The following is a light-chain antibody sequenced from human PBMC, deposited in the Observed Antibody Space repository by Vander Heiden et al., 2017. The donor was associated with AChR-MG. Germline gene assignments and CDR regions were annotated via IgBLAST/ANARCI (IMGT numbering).Light chain of an antibody. CDR3: QVWDSSSDHCV. V-gene: IGLV3-21*02. CDR2: EDS. CDR1: NIGSKS. J-gene: IGLJ3*02. Sequence: SYVLTQPPSVSVAPGQTARITCGGNNIGSKSVHWYQQKPGQAPVRVVYEDSDRPSGIPERFSGSNSGNTATLTISRVEAGDEADDYCQVWDSSSDHCVFGGGTKLTVL.